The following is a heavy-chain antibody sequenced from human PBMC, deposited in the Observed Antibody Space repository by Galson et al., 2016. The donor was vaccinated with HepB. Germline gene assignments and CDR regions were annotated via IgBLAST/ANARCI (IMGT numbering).Heavy chain of an antibody. V-gene: IGHV3-33*01. J-gene: IGHJ3*01. Sequence: SLRLSCAASGFSFSNNVMHWVRQAPGKGLEWVAIVFYDGGKKYYADSVKGRFTISRGNFENAVYLEMNNLRAEDTGVYYCARGGGRPTRDAFDVWGLGTMVTVSS. CDR1: GFSFSNNV. CDR3: ARGGGRPTRDAFDV. CDR2: VFYDGGKK. D-gene: IGHD2-15*01.